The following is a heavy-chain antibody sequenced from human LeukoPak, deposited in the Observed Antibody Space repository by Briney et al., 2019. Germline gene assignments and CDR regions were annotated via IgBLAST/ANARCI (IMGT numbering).Heavy chain of an antibody. D-gene: IGHD6-6*01. V-gene: IGHV3-74*01. J-gene: IGHJ4*02. CDR3: ATLAARPRLKPVNFDY. CDR2: INSDGSST. CDR1: GFTFSSYW. Sequence: GGSLRLSCAASGFTFSSYWMHWVRQAPGKGLVWVSRINSDGSSTSYADSVKGRFTISRDNAKNTLYLQMNSLRAEDTAVYYCATLAARPRLKPVNFDYWGQGTLVTVSS.